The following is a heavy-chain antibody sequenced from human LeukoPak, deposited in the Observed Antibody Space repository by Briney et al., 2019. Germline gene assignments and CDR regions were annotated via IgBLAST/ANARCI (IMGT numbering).Heavy chain of an antibody. CDR1: GFTFSSYS. Sequence: GGSLRLSCAASGFTFSSYSMNWVRQAPGKGLEWVSFISSSRSYIYYADSVKGRFTISRDNAKNSLYLQMNSLRAEDTAVYYCARGYSSSTNDDYWGQGTLVTVSS. D-gene: IGHD6-6*01. CDR2: ISSSRSYI. J-gene: IGHJ4*02. V-gene: IGHV3-21*01. CDR3: ARGYSSSTNDDY.